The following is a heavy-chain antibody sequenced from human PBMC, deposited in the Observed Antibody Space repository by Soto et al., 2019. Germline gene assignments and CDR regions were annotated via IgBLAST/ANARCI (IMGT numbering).Heavy chain of an antibody. V-gene: IGHV3-33*01. J-gene: IGHJ5*02. CDR2: IWYDGSNK. CDR1: GFTFSSYG. D-gene: IGHD6-13*01. CDR3: ARQAAASFRWFDP. Sequence: QVQLVESGGGVVQPGRSLRLSCAASGFTFSSYGMHWVRQAPGKGLEWVAVIWYDGSNKYYADSVKGRFTISRDNSKNTLYLQMNSLRAEDTAVYYCARQAAASFRWFDPWGQGTLVTVSS.